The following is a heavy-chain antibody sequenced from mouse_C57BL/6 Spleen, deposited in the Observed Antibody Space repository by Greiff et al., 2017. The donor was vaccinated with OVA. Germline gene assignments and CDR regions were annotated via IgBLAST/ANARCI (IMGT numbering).Heavy chain of an antibody. D-gene: IGHD2-3*01. V-gene: IGHV1-39*01. CDR1: GYSFTDYN. J-gene: IGHJ3*01. CDR2: INPNYGTT. CDR3: ARVEDGYRAWFAY. Sequence: VHVKQSGPELVKPGASVKISCKASGYSFTDYNMNWVKQSNGKSLEWIGVINPNYGTTSYNQKFKGKATLTVDQSSSTAYMQLNSLTSEDSAVYYCARVEDGYRAWFAYWGQGTLVTVSA.